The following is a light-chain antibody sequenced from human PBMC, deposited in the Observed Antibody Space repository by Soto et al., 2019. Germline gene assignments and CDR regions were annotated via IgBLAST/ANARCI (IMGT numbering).Light chain of an antibody. V-gene: IGLV2-8*01. Sequence: QSALTQPPSAPGSLGQSVTISCTGTSSDVGGYNYVSWYQQHPGKAPKLMIYAVSKRSSDVPACFSGSKSGNTASLTVSGLQAEDEADYYCSSDAGIHNLVFGTGTKVT. CDR1: SSDVGGYNY. CDR3: SSDAGIHNLV. J-gene: IGLJ1*01. CDR2: AVS.